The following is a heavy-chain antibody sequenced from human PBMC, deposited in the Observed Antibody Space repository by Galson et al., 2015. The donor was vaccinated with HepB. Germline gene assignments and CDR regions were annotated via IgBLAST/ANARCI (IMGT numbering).Heavy chain of an antibody. CDR3: SREDPTVAVDVLDY. Sequence: SLRLSCAASGFTFSRHGMHWVRQAPGKGLEWVALIWYDGSNQYYGDSVKGRFTISRDNAKNTLYLQMNSLRVEDTAVYYCSREDPTVAVDVLDYWGQGTLVAVSS. V-gene: IGHV3-33*01. CDR1: GFTFSRHG. CDR2: IWYDGSNQ. J-gene: IGHJ4*02. D-gene: IGHD2-2*01.